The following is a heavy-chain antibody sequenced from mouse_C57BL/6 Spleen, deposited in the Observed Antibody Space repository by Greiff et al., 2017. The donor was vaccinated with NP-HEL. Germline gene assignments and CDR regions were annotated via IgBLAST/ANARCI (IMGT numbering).Heavy chain of an antibody. V-gene: IGHV1-55*01. CDR2: IYPGSGST. D-gene: IGHD1-1*01. J-gene: IGHJ4*01. Sequence: VQLQQPGAELVKPGASVKMSCKASGYTFTSYWITWVKQRPGQGLEWIGDIYPGSGSTNYNEKFKSKATLTVDTSSSTAYMQLSSLTSEDSAVYYCARRLTVVGAMDYWGQGTSVTVSS. CDR1: GYTFTSYW. CDR3: ARRLTVVGAMDY.